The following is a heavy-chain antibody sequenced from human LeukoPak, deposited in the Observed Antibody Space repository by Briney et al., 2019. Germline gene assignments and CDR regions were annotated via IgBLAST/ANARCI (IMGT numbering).Heavy chain of an antibody. V-gene: IGHV4-59*01. CDR2: IYYSGST. CDR1: GGSFSGYY. D-gene: IGHD5-24*01. Sequence: SETLSLTCAVYGGSFSGYYWSWIRQPPGKGLEWIGYIYYSGSTNYNPSLKSRVTISVDTSKNQFSLKLSSVTAADTAVYYCARDCRDGYNSEGQFDYWGQGTLVTVSS. CDR3: ARDCRDGYNSEGQFDY. J-gene: IGHJ4*02.